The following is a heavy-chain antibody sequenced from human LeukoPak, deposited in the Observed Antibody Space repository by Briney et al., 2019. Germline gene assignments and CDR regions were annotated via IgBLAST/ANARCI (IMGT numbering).Heavy chain of an antibody. CDR1: GYTFTSYG. CDR2: ISAYNGNT. D-gene: IGHD2-2*01. Sequence: ASVKVSCKASGYTFTSYGISWVRQAPGQGLEWMGWISAYNGNTNYAQKLQGRVTMTTDTSTSTAYMELSSLRSEDTAVYYCARDNPYCSSTSCPSQRFDPWGQGTLVTVSS. CDR3: ARDNPYCSSTSCPSQRFDP. J-gene: IGHJ5*02. V-gene: IGHV1-18*01.